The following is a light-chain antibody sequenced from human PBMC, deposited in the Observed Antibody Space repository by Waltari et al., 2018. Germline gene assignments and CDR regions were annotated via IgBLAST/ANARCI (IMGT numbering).Light chain of an antibody. V-gene: IGKV1-39*01. Sequence: WYQQKPGQPPKLLIAATSKLQGGVPSRFTGSGSGTDFTLTIGSLQPDDVAIYYCQQTYTTPYTFGQGTKLEIK. J-gene: IGKJ2*01. CDR3: QQTYTTPYT. CDR2: ATS.